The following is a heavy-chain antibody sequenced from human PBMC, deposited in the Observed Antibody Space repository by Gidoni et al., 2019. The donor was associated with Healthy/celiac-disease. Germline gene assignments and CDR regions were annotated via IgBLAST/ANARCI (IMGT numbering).Heavy chain of an antibody. Sequence: QLQLQESGPGLVKPSETLSLTCTVSGGSISSSSYYWGWIRQPPGKGLEWIGSIYYSGSTYYNPSLKSRVTISVDTSKNQFSLKLSSVTAADTAVYYCARQSVYGDYDRVYLFDYWGQGTLVTVSS. CDR3: ARQSVYGDYDRVYLFDY. V-gene: IGHV4-39*01. J-gene: IGHJ4*02. CDR2: IYYSGST. D-gene: IGHD4-17*01. CDR1: GGSISSSSYY.